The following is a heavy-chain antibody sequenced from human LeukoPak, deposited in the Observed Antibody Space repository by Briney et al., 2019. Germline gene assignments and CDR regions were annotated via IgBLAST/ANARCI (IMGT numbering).Heavy chain of an antibody. J-gene: IGHJ4*02. D-gene: IGHD1-26*01. CDR1: GGTFSSYA. CDR3: ARAPMGWGYYFDY. CDR2: IIPIFGTA. Sequence: GSSVKVSCKASGGTFSSYAISWVRQAPGQGLEWMGGIIPIFGTANYAQKFQGSITITRDTSASTVYMELSSLRSEDTAVYYCARAPMGWGYYFDYWGQGTLVTVSS. V-gene: IGHV1-69*05.